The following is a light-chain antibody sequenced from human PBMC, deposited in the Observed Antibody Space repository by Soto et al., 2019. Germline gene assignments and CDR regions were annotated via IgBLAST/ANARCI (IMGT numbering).Light chain of an antibody. J-gene: IGLJ3*02. CDR1: DSDIGDNNY. V-gene: IGLV2-14*01. Sequence: QSVLTQPASVSGSPGQSITISCTGTDSDIGDNNYVSWYQQYPGRAPKLMIYEVANRPSGVSDRFSGSKSGNTASPTILGLQAEDEADYYCRAYSVTNTLGVFGGGTQLTVL. CDR3: RAYSVTNTLGV. CDR2: EVA.